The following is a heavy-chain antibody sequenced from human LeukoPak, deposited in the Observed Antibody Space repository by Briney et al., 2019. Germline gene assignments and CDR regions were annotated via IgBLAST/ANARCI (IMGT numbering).Heavy chain of an antibody. J-gene: IGHJ4*02. CDR2: INPSGGST. D-gene: IGHD2-15*01. CDR1: GYTFTSYY. Sequence: ASVKVSCKASGYTFTSYYMHWVRQAPGQGLEWMGIINPSGGSTSYAQKFQGRVTITADKSTSTAYMELSSLRSEDTAVYYCARDQTYCSGGSCYRTTFDYWGQGTLVTVSS. V-gene: IGHV1-46*01. CDR3: ARDQTYCSGGSCYRTTFDY.